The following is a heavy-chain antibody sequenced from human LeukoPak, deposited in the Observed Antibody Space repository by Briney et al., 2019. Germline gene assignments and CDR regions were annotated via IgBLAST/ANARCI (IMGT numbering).Heavy chain of an antibody. J-gene: IGHJ5*02. Sequence: GGSLKISCKGFGYSFTSYWIGWGRQMPGEGPGWMGIIHPGDSDTRYSPSLQGQVTISADKSISTAYLQWSSLKASDTAMYYCARLSAPMDWFDPWGQGTLVTVSS. V-gene: IGHV5-51*01. CDR1: GYSFTSYW. D-gene: IGHD5-24*01. CDR2: IHPGDSDT. CDR3: ARLSAPMDWFDP.